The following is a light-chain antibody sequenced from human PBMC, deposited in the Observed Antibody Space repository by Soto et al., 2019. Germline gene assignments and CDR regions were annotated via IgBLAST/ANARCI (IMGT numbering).Light chain of an antibody. CDR3: QQSYSTPIT. CDR2: AAS. J-gene: IGKJ5*01. CDR1: QSISSY. Sequence: IQMTQSASSLAASVGGRVTITCRASQSISSYLNWYQQEPGKAPKFMIYAASSLQSGVPSRFSGSGSGTDFTLTISSLQPEDFATYYCQQSYSTPITVGQGTQLEIK. V-gene: IGKV1-39*01.